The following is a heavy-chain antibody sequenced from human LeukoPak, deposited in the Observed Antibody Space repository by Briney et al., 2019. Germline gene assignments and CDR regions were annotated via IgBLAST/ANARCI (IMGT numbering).Heavy chain of an antibody. J-gene: IGHJ4*02. CDR3: ARERYYYDSSGLKFFAY. CDR2: ISNSGSTI. Sequence: GGSLRLSCAASGFTFSDYYMSWIRQAPGKGLEWVSYISNSGSTIYHADFVKGRFTISRDNAKKSLYLQMNSLRSDDTAVYYCARERYYYDSSGLKFFAYWGQGTQVTVSS. D-gene: IGHD3-22*01. V-gene: IGHV3-11*04. CDR1: GFTFSDYY.